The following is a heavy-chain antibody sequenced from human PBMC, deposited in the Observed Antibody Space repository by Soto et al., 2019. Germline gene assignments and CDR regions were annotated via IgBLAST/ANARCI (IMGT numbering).Heavy chain of an antibody. Sequence: QVHLVESGGGVVQPGRSLRLSCAASGFSFRSHGMHWVRQAPGKGLEWVAVISYDGANKYYADSVRGRFTISRVNSEKTLVLQMNNLRSEDTAVYYCAKAGTLSSWLPLDSWGQGTRVTVSS. V-gene: IGHV3-30*18. D-gene: IGHD6-19*01. CDR2: ISYDGANK. CDR3: AKAGTLSSWLPLDS. J-gene: IGHJ4*02. CDR1: GFSFRSHG.